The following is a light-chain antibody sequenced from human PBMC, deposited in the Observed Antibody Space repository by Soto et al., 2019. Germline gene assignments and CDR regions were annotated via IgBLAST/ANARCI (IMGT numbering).Light chain of an antibody. V-gene: IGKV1-9*01. J-gene: IGKJ4*01. CDR2: AAS. Sequence: DIQLTQSPPFLSASVGDRVTITCRASQGLSSYLAWYQQKPGKAPKLLIYAASSLQSGVPSRFSCSGSGTEFTLTICSLQPEDSAAYYCQQLYGVRLTFGGGTTVEI. CDR3: QQLYGVRLT. CDR1: QGLSSY.